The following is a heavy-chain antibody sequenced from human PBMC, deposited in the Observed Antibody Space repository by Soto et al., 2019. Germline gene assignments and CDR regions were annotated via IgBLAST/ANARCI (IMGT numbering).Heavy chain of an antibody. CDR1: GFTFSSYG. V-gene: IGHV3-30*03. CDR2: ISYDGSNK. J-gene: IGHJ4*02. Sequence: GGSLRLSCAASGFTFSSYGMHWVRQAPGKGLEWVAVISYDGSNKYYADSVKGRFTIPRDNSKNTLYLQMNSLRAEDTAVYYLRKFVGGYGAGSPTPFVSGGQETLVTASS. CDR3: RKFVGGYGAGSPTPFVS. D-gene: IGHD3-10*01.